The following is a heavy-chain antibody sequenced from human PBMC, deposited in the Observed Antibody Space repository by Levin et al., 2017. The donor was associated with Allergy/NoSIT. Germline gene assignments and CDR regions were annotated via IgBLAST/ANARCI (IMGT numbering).Heavy chain of an antibody. J-gene: IGHJ4*02. CDR3: ALGYCVGGGGSCSTVTTGYFDY. Sequence: ASVKVSCKASGYTFDNYYIHWVRQAPGQGLEWMAWINPKSGATNYAQKFQDRVTVTRDTSISTAFMELRTLRSDDTAVYYCALGYCVGGGGSCSTVTTGYFDYWGQGTLVTVSS. D-gene: IGHD4-17*01. CDR1: GYTFDNYY. CDR2: INPKSGAT. V-gene: IGHV1-2*02.